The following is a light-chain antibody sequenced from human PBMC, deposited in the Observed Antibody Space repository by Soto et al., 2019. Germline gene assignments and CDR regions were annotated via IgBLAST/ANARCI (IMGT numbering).Light chain of an antibody. CDR1: QSVSSN. CDR2: GAS. J-gene: IGKJ5*01. Sequence: EIVMTQSPATLSVSPGGRAPLSCRASQSVSSNLAWYQQKPGQAPRLLIYGASTRATGIPARFSGSGSGTDFTLTISRLEPEDFAVYYCQQYGSSPPITFGQGTRLEIK. CDR3: QQYGSSPPIT. V-gene: IGKV3-15*01.